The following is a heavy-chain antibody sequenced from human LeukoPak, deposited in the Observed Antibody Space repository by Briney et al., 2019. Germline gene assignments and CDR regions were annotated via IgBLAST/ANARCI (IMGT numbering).Heavy chain of an antibody. CDR3: ARGPASPGDYFDY. J-gene: IGHJ4*02. D-gene: IGHD6-25*01. CDR1: GGSISSYY. V-gene: IGHV4-59*01. CDR2: IYYSGST. Sequence: SETLSLTCTVSGGSISSYYWSWIRQPPGKGLEWIGYIYYSGSTNYNPSLKSRVTISVDTSKNQFSLKVSSVTAADTAVYYCARGPASPGDYFDYWGQGTLVTVSS.